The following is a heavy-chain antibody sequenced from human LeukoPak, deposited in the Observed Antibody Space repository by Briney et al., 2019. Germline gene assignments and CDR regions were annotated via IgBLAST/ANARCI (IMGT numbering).Heavy chain of an antibody. J-gene: IGHJ6*02. D-gene: IGHD1-26*01. Sequence: GGSQRLSCAASGFTFDEHAMHWVRQAPGNGLEWVAGIMWDGVTRGYADSVKGRFTISIDSAKNSLYLQMNSLRVEDTAFYYCTKDITPGGADAWGQGTTVIVSS. CDR3: TKDITPGGADA. V-gene: IGHV3-9*01. CDR1: GFTFDEHA. CDR2: IMWDGVTR.